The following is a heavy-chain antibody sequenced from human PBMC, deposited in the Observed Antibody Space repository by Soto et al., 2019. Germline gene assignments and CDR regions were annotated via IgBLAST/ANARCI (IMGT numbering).Heavy chain of an antibody. D-gene: IGHD2-2*01. CDR3: VCGDFGY. CDR1: GGTFISYA. J-gene: IGHJ4*02. CDR2: SIPIFGTA. Sequence: QVQLVQSGAEVKKPGSSVNVSCKASGGTFISYAISWGRQAPGQGLEWLGGSIPIFGTANYAQKFQGRVTITADESTSTAYMELSSLRSEDTGVYYCVCGDFGYWGQGTLVNGSS. V-gene: IGHV1-69*01.